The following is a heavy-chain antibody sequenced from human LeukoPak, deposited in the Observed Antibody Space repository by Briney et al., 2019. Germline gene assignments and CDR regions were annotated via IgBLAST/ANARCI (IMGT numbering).Heavy chain of an antibody. J-gene: IGHJ4*02. CDR1: GGSFSGYY. CDR2: INHSGST. V-gene: IGHV4-34*01. CDR3: ARANTRSGSISDH. D-gene: IGHD1-26*01. Sequence: PSETLSLTCAVYGGSFSGYYWSWIRQPPGKGLEWIGEINHSGSTNYNPSLKSRVTISVDTSKNQFSLKLSSVTAADTAVYYCARANTRSGSISDHWGQGTPVTVSS.